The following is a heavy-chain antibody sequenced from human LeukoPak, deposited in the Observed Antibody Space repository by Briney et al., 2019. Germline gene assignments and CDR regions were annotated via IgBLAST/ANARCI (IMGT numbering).Heavy chain of an antibody. CDR2: INSDGSST. J-gene: IGHJ6*03. CDR3: ARRSSGPLYYYYYYMDV. CDR1: GFTFSSYW. Sequence: GGSLRLSCAASGFTFSSYWMHWVGQAPGKGLVWVSRINSDGSSTSYADSVKGRFTISRDNAKNTLYLQMNSLRAEDTAVYYCARRSSGPLYYYYYYMDVWGKGTTVTVSS. V-gene: IGHV3-74*01. D-gene: IGHD3-22*01.